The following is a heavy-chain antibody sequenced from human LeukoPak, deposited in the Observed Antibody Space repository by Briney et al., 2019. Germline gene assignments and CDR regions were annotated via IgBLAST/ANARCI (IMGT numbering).Heavy chain of an antibody. CDR2: IIPIFGTA. CDR3: ARAPISDSSGYLFY. D-gene: IGHD3-22*01. V-gene: IGHV1-69*05. J-gene: IGHJ4*02. Sequence: SVKVSCKASGGTFSSYAISWVRQAPGQGLEWMGRIIPIFGTANYAQKFQGRVTITTDEPTSTAYMELSSLRSEDTAVYYCARAPISDSSGYLFYWGQGTLVTVSS. CDR1: GGTFSSYA.